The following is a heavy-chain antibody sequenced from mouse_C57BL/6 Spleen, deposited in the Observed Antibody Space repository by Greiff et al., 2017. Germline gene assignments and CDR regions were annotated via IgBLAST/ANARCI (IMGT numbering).Heavy chain of an antibody. J-gene: IGHJ3*01. D-gene: IGHD2-3*01. V-gene: IGHV1-15*01. CDR1: GYTFTDYE. CDR3: TRSGYYPAWFAY. CDR2: IDPETGGT. Sequence: VQLQQSGAELVRPGASVTLSCKASGYTFTDYEMHWVKQTPVHGLEWIGAIDPETGGTAYNQKFKGKAILTADKSSSTAYMELRSLTSEDSAVYYCTRSGYYPAWFAYWGQGTLVTGSA.